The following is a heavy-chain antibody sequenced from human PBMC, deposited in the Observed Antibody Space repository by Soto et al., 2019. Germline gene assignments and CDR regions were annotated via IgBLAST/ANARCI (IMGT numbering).Heavy chain of an antibody. V-gene: IGHV4-31*03. CDR1: GGSMSKGDHY. J-gene: IGHJ5*02. CDR3: ARDAPGAAPS. CDR2: INYRGIT. Sequence: QMQLQESGPGLVKPSQTLSLTCTVSGGSMSKGDHYWNWIRQHPVTGLEWIGYINYRGITNYNPPLKSRAVISVDTSKSQFSLKLSSVTAADTAVYYCARDAPGAAPSCGQGTLVTVSS. D-gene: IGHD6-13*01.